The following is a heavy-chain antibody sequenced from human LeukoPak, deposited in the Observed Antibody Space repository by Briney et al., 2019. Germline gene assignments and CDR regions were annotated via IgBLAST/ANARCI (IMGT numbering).Heavy chain of an antibody. J-gene: IGHJ4*02. CDR1: GFTFSSYG. CDR3: AKPGIAARHFDY. CDR2: IRYDGSNK. Sequence: PGXXLRLSCAASGFTFSSYGMHWVRQAPGKGLEWVAFIRYDGSNKYYADSVKGRFTISRDNSKNTLYLQMNSLRAEDTAVYYCAKPGIAARHFDYWGQGTLVTVSS. V-gene: IGHV3-30*02. D-gene: IGHD6-6*01.